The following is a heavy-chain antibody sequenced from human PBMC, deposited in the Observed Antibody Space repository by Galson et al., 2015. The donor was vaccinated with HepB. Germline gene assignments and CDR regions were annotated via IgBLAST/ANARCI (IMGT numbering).Heavy chain of an antibody. V-gene: IGHV3-30*18. CDR2: ISYDGTK. Sequence: SLRLSCAVSGFSGNSRMHWIRQAPGKGLEWVAVISYDGTKYYADSVKGRFTISRGDSTNTLFLQLKSLRSQDSATYYCAKDGNTHGEFYFDFWGRGTLVIVSS. CDR3: AKDGNTHGEFYFDF. J-gene: IGHJ4*02. CDR1: GFSGNSR. D-gene: IGHD2/OR15-2a*01.